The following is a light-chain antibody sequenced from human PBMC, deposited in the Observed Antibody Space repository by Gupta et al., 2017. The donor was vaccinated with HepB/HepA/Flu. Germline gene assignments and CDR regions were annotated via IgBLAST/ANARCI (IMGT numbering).Light chain of an antibody. J-gene: IGKJ1*01. Sequence: DIQMTQSPSTLSASVGDRVTITCRASQNIDNWLAWYQQKPGKAPKVLIYQASSLESGVPSRFSGSGSGTEFTLTISSLQPDDVATYYCQQSNSFPGTFAQGTKVEIK. CDR2: QAS. CDR3: QQSNSFPGT. CDR1: QNIDNW. V-gene: IGKV1-5*03.